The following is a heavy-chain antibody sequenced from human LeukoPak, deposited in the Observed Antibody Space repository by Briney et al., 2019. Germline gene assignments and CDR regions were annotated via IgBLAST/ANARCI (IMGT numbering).Heavy chain of an antibody. V-gene: IGHV3-30*18. D-gene: IGHD3-3*01. CDR3: AKGPKYYDFWSGYYSFDY. J-gene: IGHJ4*02. CDR1: GFTFSSYA. CDR2: ISYDGSNK. Sequence: PGGSLRLSCAASGFTFSSYAMSWVRQAPGKGLEWVAVISYDGSNKYYADSVKGRFTISRDNSKNTLYLQMNSLRAEDTAVYYCAKGPKYYDFWSGYYSFDYWGQGTLVTVSS.